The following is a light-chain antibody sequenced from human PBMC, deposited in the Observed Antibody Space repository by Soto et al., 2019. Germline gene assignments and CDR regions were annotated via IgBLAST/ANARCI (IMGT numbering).Light chain of an antibody. CDR3: QQYHSDPIT. J-gene: IGKJ5*01. V-gene: IGKV4-1*01. CDR1: HRVLYRSNNKNM. Sequence: IGIPHSPDSLAVSLGDRASINCKSSHRVLYRSNNKNMIAWYQQTPGQPPKLLIYWASTRGPGVPDRFSGSGSGTDFTLTISSLQAEDVAVYYCQQYHSDPITFCQGTRLEF. CDR2: WAS.